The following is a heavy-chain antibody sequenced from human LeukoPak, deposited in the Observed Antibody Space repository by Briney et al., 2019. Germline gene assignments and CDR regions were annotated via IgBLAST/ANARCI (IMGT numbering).Heavy chain of an antibody. V-gene: IGHV3-49*03. Sequence: GGSLRLSCTASGFTFGDYAMSWFRQAPGKGLEWVGFIRSKVYGGTTEYAASVKGRFTISRDDSKSIAYLQMNSLKTEDTALYYCTRPLARLGFDYWGQGTLVTVSS. CDR2: IRSKVYGGTT. D-gene: IGHD6-6*01. J-gene: IGHJ4*02. CDR1: GFTFGDYA. CDR3: TRPLARLGFDY.